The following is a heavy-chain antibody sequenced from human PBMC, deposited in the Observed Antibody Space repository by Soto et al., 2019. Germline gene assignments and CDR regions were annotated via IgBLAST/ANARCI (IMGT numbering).Heavy chain of an antibody. D-gene: IGHD1-26*01. V-gene: IGHV5-51*01. Sequence: GESLKISCKASGYSFTSYWIGWVRQMPGKGLEWMGIIYPSDSDTSYSPSFQGQVTISADKSISTAYLQWNSLKASDTAMYYCCGHPYSASCCYFAQWGQGTLVTFSS. CDR1: GYSFTSYW. CDR3: CGHPYSASCCYFAQ. J-gene: IGHJ4*02. CDR2: IYPSDSDT.